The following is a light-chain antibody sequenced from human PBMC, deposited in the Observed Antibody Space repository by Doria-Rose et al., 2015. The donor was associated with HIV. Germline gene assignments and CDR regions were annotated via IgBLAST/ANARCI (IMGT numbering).Light chain of an antibody. CDR1: QSLLYTSKNY. J-gene: IGKJ3*01. CDR2: WAS. Sequence: DIRVTQSPESLGMSLGERATLNCKSNQSLLYTSKNYLAWYQQKRGQPPNLLIYWASTRQSGVPARFSGSGSGTDFTLTISSLEAEDVAVYYCQQYYDTPSFGPGTTVDIK. V-gene: IGKV4-1*01. CDR3: QQYYDTPS.